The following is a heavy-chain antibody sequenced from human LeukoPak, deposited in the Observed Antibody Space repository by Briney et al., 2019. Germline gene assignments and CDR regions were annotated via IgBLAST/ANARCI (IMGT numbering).Heavy chain of an antibody. CDR2: IRSKAYGGTT. CDR1: GFTFGDYA. Sequence: GGSLRLSCTASGFTFGDYAMSWVRQAPGKGLEWVGFIRSKAYGGTTEYAASVKGRFTISRDDSKSIAYLQMNSLKTEDTAVYYCTRATAVFWSGYPDYWGQGTLVTVS. CDR3: TRATAVFWSGYPDY. J-gene: IGHJ4*02. D-gene: IGHD3-3*01. V-gene: IGHV3-49*04.